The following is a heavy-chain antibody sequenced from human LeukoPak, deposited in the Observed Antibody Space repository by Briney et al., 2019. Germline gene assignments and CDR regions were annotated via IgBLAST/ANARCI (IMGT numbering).Heavy chain of an antibody. CDR1: GFTFSSYG. CDR2: IWYDGNDK. CDR3: ARDRRYGALYYLDY. V-gene: IGHV3-33*01. J-gene: IGHJ4*02. Sequence: GGSLRFSCASSGFTFSSYGMHWVRQAPGKGLKRLSLIWYDGNDKYYADSVKGRFTFTRDNSKDTLYLQMNSLRAEDTAVYYCARDRRYGALYYLDYWGQGTLVTVSS. D-gene: IGHD4-17*01.